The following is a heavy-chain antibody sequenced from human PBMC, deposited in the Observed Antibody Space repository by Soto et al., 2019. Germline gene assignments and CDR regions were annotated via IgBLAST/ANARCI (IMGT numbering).Heavy chain of an antibody. CDR2: IIPIFGTA. V-gene: IGHV1-69*12. J-gene: IGHJ2*01. CDR1: GGTFSSYT. CDR3: ARGNHRWLQLWYFDL. Sequence: QVKLVQSGAEVKKPGSSVTVSCKASGGTFSSYTISWVRQAPGQGLEWMGGIIPIFGTANYAQKFQGRVTITADESTSTAYMELSSLRSEYTAVYYCARGNHRWLQLWYFDLWGRGTLVTVSS. D-gene: IGHD5-12*01.